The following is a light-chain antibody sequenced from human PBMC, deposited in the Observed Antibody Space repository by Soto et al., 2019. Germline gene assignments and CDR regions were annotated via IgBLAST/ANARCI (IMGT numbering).Light chain of an antibody. Sequence: DIVMTQSPLSLPVTPGEPATISCRSSQSLLDSDDXKIYLDWFLQRPGQSPQLLIYTLSHRASGVPDRFSGSGSGTDFTLXXXRVXXXDXXXXXXXXRIEFPWTFGQGTKVEMK. CDR2: TLS. CDR1: QSLLDSDDXKIY. CDR3: XXRIEFPWT. J-gene: IGKJ1*01. V-gene: IGKV2-40*01.